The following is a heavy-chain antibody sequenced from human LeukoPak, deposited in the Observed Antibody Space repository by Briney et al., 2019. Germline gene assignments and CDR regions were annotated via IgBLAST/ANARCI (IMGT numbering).Heavy chain of an antibody. CDR1: GYTFTSYD. J-gene: IGHJ6*03. Sequence: ASVKVSCKASGYTFTSYDTNWVRQATGQGLEWMGWMNPNSGNTGYAQKFQGRVTITRNTSISTAYMELSSLRSEDTAVYYCARLVGATTYYYYMDVWGKGTTVTVSS. V-gene: IGHV1-8*03. D-gene: IGHD1-26*01. CDR3: ARLVGATTYYYYMDV. CDR2: MNPNSGNT.